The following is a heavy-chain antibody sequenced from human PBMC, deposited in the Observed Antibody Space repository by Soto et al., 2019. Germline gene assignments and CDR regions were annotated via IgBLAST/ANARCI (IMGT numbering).Heavy chain of an antibody. V-gene: IGHV3-48*02. CDR2: ISTSSYSI. CDR3: VRGEGTPPLSY. Sequence: EVQLMESGGGLVQPGGSLRLSCAASGFTFSSYNMNWVRQAPGKGLEWVSYISTSSYSIYYADSVKGRFIVSRDNADNSLFLQMNSLRDDDTATYYCVRGEGTPPLSYWGQGTLVTVSS. J-gene: IGHJ4*02. D-gene: IGHD1-1*01. CDR1: GFTFSSYN.